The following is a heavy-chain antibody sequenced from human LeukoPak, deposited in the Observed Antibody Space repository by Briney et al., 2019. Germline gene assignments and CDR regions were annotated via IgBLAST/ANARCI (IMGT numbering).Heavy chain of an antibody. D-gene: IGHD3-22*01. J-gene: IGHJ4*02. CDR3: ARDPYYYYSSGYYYFDY. Sequence: GGSLRLSCAASGFTFSSYAMHWVRQAPGKGLEWVAVISYDGSNKYYADSVKGRFTISIDNSKNTLYLQMNSLRAEDTAVYYCARDPYYYYSSGYYYFDYSGQGTLVTVSS. CDR2: ISYDGSNK. V-gene: IGHV3-30*04. CDR1: GFTFSSYA.